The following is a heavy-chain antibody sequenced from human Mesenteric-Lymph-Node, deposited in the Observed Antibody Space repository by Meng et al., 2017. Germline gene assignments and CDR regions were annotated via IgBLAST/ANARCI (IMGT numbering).Heavy chain of an antibody. CDR1: GGSVRSGSYY. J-gene: IGHJ1*01. CDR3: LRGSGGSV. Sequence: QVPLEASGPGLVRHSETLSLTCTVSGGSVRSGSYYWSWIRQPPGKGLEWIGYIYYSGSTNYNPSLKSRVTISVDTSKNQFSLKLTSVTAADTAVYHCLRGSGGSVWGQGTLVTVSS. D-gene: IGHD3-10*01. CDR2: IYYSGST. V-gene: IGHV4-61*01.